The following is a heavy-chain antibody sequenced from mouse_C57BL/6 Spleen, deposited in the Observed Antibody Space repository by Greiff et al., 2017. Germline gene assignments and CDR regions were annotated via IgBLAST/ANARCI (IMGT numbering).Heavy chain of an antibody. CDR2: ISSGSSTI. CDR3: ARADCSSQFAY. CDR1: GFTFSDYG. V-gene: IGHV5-17*01. J-gene: IGHJ3*01. Sequence: EVMLVESGGGLVKPGGSLKLSCAASGFTFSDYGMHWVRQAPEKGLEWVAYISSGSSTIYYADTVKGRFTISRDNAKNTLFLQMTSLRSEDTAMYYCARADCSSQFAYWGQGTLVTVSA. D-gene: IGHD1-1*01.